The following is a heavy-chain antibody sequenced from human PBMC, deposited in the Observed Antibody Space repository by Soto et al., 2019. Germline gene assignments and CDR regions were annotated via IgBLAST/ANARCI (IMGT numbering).Heavy chain of an antibody. V-gene: IGHV4-30-4*01. Sequence: SETLSLTCTVSGGSISSGDYYGSWIRQPPGRGLEWIGYIYYSGSTYYNPSLKSRVTISVDTSKNQFSLKLSSVTAADTAVYYCAREGPFMGIKPGGGGYYSYSGMDVWGQGPPVTAS. D-gene: IGHD3-16*01. CDR3: AREGPFMGIKPGGGGYYSYSGMDV. J-gene: IGHJ6*02. CDR1: GGSISSGDYY. CDR2: IYYSGST.